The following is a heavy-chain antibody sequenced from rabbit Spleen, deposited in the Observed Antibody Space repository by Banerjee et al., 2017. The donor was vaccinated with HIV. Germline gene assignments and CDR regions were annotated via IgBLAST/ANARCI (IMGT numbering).Heavy chain of an antibody. J-gene: IGHJ6*01. Sequence: QSLEESGGDLVKPGASLTLTCTASGFSLTSSDYMCWVRQAPGKGLEWIACIAAGSSGSTYSATWAKGRFTISKTSSTTVTLQMTSLTAADTATYFCARDAGTSFSTYGMDLWGPGTLVTVS. V-gene: IGHV1S40*01. D-gene: IGHD8-1*01. CDR2: IAAGSSGST. CDR1: GFSLTSSDY. CDR3: ARDAGTSFSTYGMDL.